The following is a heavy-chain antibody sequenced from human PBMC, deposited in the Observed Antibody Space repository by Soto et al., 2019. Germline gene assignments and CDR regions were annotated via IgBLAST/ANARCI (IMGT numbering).Heavy chain of an antibody. CDR3: KKVGGLYDFWSGPLHFDL. Sequence: EAQLVESGGGFVQPGRSLRLSCAGSGFIFDDFAIHWVRQAPGKGLEWVSGISWNSDSIGYADSVKGRFTTSRDNAKKGLDLAMNSLRVEDTALYYCKKVGGLYDFWSGPLHFDLWGQGTLVTVSS. D-gene: IGHD3-3*01. CDR2: ISWNSDSI. CDR1: GFIFDDFA. V-gene: IGHV3-9*01. J-gene: IGHJ4*02.